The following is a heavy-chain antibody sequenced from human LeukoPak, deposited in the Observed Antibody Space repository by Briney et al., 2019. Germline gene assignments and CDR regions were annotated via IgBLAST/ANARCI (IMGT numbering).Heavy chain of an antibody. CDR1: GGSISSYY. CDR3: ARDKGPHWNFDL. CDR2: IYSSGSA. J-gene: IGHJ2*01. V-gene: IGHV4-59*01. Sequence: PSETLSLTCTVSGGSISSYYWNWFRQPPGKGLEWIGNIYSSGSANYNPSLQSRVTISVDTSKNQFSLKLSSVTAADTAVYYCARDKGPHWNFDLWGRGTLVAVSS.